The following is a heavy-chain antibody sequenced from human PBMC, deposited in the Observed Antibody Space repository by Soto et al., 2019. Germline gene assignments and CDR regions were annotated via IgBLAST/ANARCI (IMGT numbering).Heavy chain of an antibody. J-gene: IGHJ4*02. D-gene: IGHD4-17*01. Sequence: GASVKVSCKASGYTFTSYAMHWVRQAPGQRLEWMGWINAGNGNTKYSQKFQGRVTITRDTSASTAYMELSSLRSEDTAVYYCARGPDYEGYFDYWGRGTLVTVSS. CDR3: ARGPDYEGYFDY. CDR1: GYTFTSYA. CDR2: INAGNGNT. V-gene: IGHV1-3*01.